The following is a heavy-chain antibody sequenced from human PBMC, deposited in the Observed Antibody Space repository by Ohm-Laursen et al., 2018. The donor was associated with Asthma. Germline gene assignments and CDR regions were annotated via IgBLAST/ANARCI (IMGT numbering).Heavy chain of an antibody. V-gene: IGHV3-23*01. CDR2: ISGSGGTT. Sequence: SLRLSCAASGFTFSSYSMNWVRQAPGQGLEWVSVISGSGGTTYYADSVEGRFTISRDNSKNTMYLQMNSLRTEDTAVYSCAKDFRDAFDVWGQGTMVTVSS. CDR1: GFTFSSYS. J-gene: IGHJ3*01. CDR3: AKDFRDAFDV.